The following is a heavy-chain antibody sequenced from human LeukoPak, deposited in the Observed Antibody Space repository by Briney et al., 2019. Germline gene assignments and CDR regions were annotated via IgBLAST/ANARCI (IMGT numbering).Heavy chain of an antibody. CDR2: IHNSGIS. CDR1: GVSISNGF. J-gene: IGHJ4*02. D-gene: IGHD2-2*01. V-gene: IGHV4-59*01. Sequence: SETPSLTCTVSGVSISNGFWSWIRQPPGKEPEWIGSIHNSGISNYIPSLKSRLTISRDTSKNQFSLKLSSVTAADTAVYYCARVESTRAIDYWGQGILVTVSS. CDR3: ARVESTRAIDY.